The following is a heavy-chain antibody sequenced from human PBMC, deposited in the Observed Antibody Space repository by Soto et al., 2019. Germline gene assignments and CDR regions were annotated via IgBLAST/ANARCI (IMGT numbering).Heavy chain of an antibody. CDR3: ARDRYSGSYGWFDP. Sequence: GGSLRLSCAASGFTFSSYWMHWVRQAPGKGLVWVSRINSDGSGTSYADSVKGRFTISRDNAKNTLYLQMNSLRAEDTAVYYCARDRYSGSYGWFDPWGQGTLVTVSS. V-gene: IGHV3-74*01. CDR2: INSDGSGT. CDR1: GFTFSSYW. D-gene: IGHD1-26*01. J-gene: IGHJ5*02.